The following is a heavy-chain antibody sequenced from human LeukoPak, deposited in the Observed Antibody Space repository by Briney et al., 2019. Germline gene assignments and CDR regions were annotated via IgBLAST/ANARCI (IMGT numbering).Heavy chain of an antibody. Sequence: ASVKVSCKASGYTFTNYGISWVRQAPGQGLEWMGWISAYSGNTNYAQNLQGRVTMTTDTSTSTAYMELRSLRSDDTAVYYCARGPHYYGSGSYYPFDYWGQGTLVTVSS. CDR1: GYTFTNYG. CDR2: ISAYSGNT. J-gene: IGHJ4*02. D-gene: IGHD3-10*01. CDR3: ARGPHYYGSGSYYPFDY. V-gene: IGHV1-18*01.